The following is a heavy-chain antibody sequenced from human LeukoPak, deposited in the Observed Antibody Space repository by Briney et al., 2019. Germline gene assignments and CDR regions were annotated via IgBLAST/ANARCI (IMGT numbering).Heavy chain of an antibody. D-gene: IGHD2-2*01. CDR3: AKRIDIAVVPEAATHQAFDV. J-gene: IGHJ3*01. CDR1: GFTFSGFG. V-gene: IGHV3-23*01. Sequence: PGGSLRLSCAASGFTFSGFGMSWVRQAPGKGLEWVSSVSPGGVSPNHADSVKGRFTVSRDDSLNTLYLQMNSLRVDDTAVYYCAKRIDIAVVPEAATHQAFDVWGQGTMVTVSS. CDR2: VSPGGVSP.